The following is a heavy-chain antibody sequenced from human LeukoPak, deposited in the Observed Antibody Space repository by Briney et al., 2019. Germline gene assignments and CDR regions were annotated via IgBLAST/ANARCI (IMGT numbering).Heavy chain of an antibody. V-gene: IGHV1-18*01. D-gene: IGHD4-17*01. J-gene: IGHJ4*02. Sequence: ASVKVSCKASGYTLRSYGITWVRQAPGQGLEWMGWISPYNGHTNYAQKFLGRVTMTTDTSTTTAYLELWSLRSDDTALYYCARDLGATTVTPFDSWGQGTLVTVSS. CDR1: GYTLRSYG. CDR3: ARDLGATTVTPFDS. CDR2: ISPYNGHT.